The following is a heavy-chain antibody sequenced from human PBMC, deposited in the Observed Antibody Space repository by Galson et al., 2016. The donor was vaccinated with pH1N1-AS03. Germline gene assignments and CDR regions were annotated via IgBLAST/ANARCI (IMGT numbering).Heavy chain of an antibody. CDR1: EFSFSRFA. CDR2: IIGSGENT. V-gene: IGHV3-23*01. J-gene: IGHJ4*02. Sequence: SLRLSCAASEFSFSRFAMAWVRQAPGKGLEWVSSIIGSGENTWYAESAKGRFTISRDNSKNTLYLQLNSLRAEDTALYYCAKGSGYCSDATCYRFDRRGQGTLVTVSS. CDR3: AKGSGYCSDATCYRFDR. D-gene: IGHD2-15*01.